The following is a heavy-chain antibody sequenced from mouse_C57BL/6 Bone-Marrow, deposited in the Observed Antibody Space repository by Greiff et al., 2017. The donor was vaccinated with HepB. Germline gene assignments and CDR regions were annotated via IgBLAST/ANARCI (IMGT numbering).Heavy chain of an antibody. CDR1: GYTFTDYY. Sequence: EVMLVESGPVLVKPGASVKMSCKASGYTFTDYYMNWVKQSHGKSLEWIGVINPYNGGTSYNQKFKGKATLTVDKSSSPAYMELNSLTSEDSAVYYCARDYDYDPDYWGQGTTLTVSS. D-gene: IGHD2-4*01. V-gene: IGHV1-19*01. CDR3: ARDYDYDPDY. CDR2: INPYNGGT. J-gene: IGHJ2*01.